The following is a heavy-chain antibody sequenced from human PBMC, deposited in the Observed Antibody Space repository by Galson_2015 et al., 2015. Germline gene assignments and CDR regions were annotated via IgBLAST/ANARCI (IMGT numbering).Heavy chain of an antibody. J-gene: IGHJ4*02. Sequence: SVKVSCKASGGTFSSYAISWVRQAPGQGLEWMGGIIPIFGIANYAQKFQGRVTITADKSTSTAYMELSSLRSEDTAVYYCARLCGGDCYSDMVSNDYWGQGTLVTVSS. V-gene: IGHV1-69*10. CDR1: GGTFSSYA. D-gene: IGHD2-21*02. CDR3: ARLCGGDCYSDMVSNDY. CDR2: IIPIFGIA.